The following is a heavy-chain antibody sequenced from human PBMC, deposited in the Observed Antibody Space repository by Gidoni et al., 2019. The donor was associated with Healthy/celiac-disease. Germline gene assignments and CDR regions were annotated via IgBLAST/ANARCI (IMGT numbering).Heavy chain of an antibody. CDR3: ARDPGLHFSPVWFDP. D-gene: IGHD4-4*01. V-gene: IGHV3-21*01. CDR1: GFTFSSYS. CDR2: ISSSSSYI. Sequence: EVQLVESGGGLVKPGGSLRLSCAASGFTFSSYSMNWVRQAPGKGLEWVSSISSSSSYIYYADSVKGRFTISRDNAKNSLYLQMNSLRAEDTAVYYCARDPGLHFSPVWFDPWGQGTLVTVSS. J-gene: IGHJ5*02.